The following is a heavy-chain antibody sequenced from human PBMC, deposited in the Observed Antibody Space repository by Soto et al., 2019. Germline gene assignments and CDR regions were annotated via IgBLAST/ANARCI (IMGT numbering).Heavy chain of an antibody. D-gene: IGHD2-15*01. CDR1: GFSLSSTRMA. J-gene: IGHJ4*02. Sequence: QITLKESGPPLVKPTQTLTLTCTFSGFSLSSTRMAVGWIRQPPGKALEWLALIYWDADKRYSPFLKSRLTTAKATSKTQVVLTRPNMEPVDTARYDCPPIVVAAFGYYFDYWGQGTLVTVSS. CDR2: IYWDADK. V-gene: IGHV2-5*02. CDR3: PPIVVAAFGYYFDY.